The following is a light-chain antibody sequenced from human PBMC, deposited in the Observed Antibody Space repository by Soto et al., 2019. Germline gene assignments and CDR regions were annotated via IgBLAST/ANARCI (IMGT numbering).Light chain of an antibody. CDR3: QQRSKWLT. J-gene: IGKJ4*01. V-gene: IGKV3D-20*02. Sequence: EIVLTQSPGTLSLSPGERATLSCRASQSISSSFLAWYQQKPGQAPRLLISGASSRATGIPARFSGSGSGSDYTLTISSLEPEDFAVYYCQQRSKWLTFGGGTKVEIK. CDR1: QSISSSF. CDR2: GAS.